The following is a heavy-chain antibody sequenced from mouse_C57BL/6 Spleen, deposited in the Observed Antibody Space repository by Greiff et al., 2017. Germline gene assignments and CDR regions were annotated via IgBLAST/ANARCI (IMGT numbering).Heavy chain of an antibody. V-gene: IGHV5-16*01. D-gene: IGHD1-2*01. CDR1: GFTFSDYY. Sequence: EVQRVESEGGLVQPGSSMKLSCTASGFTFSDYYMAWVRQVPEKGLEWVANINYDGSSTYYLDSLKSRFIISRDNAKNILYLQMSSLKSEDTATYYCARATAGWYFDVWGTGTTVTVSS. CDR3: ARATAGWYFDV. J-gene: IGHJ1*03. CDR2: INYDGSST.